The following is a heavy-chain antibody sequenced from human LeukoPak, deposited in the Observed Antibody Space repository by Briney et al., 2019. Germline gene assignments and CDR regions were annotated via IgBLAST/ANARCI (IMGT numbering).Heavy chain of an antibody. Sequence: SGGSLRLSCAASGFTFSSYGMHWVRQAPGKGLEWVAFIRYDGSNKYYADSVKGRFTISRDNSKNTLYLQMNSLRAEDTAVYCCAKDDYSLTGYYYFDYWGQGTLVTVSS. CDR2: IRYDGSNK. J-gene: IGHJ4*02. CDR3: AKDDYSLTGYYYFDY. CDR1: GFTFSSYG. V-gene: IGHV3-30*02. D-gene: IGHD3-9*01.